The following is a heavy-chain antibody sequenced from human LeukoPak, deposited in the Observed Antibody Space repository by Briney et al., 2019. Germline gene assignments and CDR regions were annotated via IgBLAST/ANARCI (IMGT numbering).Heavy chain of an antibody. CDR1: GGSISSYY. D-gene: IGHD6-19*01. CDR3: ARDKRVAVAGTYIYYYYMDV. V-gene: IGHV4-4*07. J-gene: IGHJ6*03. CDR2: IYISGSGST. Sequence: SETLSLTCTVSGGSISSYYWSWIRQPAGKGLEWIGRIYISGSGSTNYNPSLKSRVTMSVDTSKNQFSLKLSSVTAADTAVYYCARDKRVAVAGTYIYYYYMDVWGNGTAVTISS.